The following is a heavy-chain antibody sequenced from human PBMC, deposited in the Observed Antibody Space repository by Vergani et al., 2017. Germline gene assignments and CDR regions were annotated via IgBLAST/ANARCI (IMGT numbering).Heavy chain of an antibody. D-gene: IGHD3-22*01. CDR3: ARDSYYYDSSGYYVGLNFDY. CDR2: ISSSSSTI. J-gene: IGHJ4*02. V-gene: IGHV3-48*01. CDR1: GFTFSSYS. Sequence: EVQLVESGGGLVQPGESLKISCAASGFTFSSYSMNWVRQAPGKGLEWVSYISSSSSTIYYADSVKGRFTISRDNAKNSLYLQMNSLRAEDTAVYYCARDSYYYDSSGYYVGLNFDYWGQGTLVTVSS.